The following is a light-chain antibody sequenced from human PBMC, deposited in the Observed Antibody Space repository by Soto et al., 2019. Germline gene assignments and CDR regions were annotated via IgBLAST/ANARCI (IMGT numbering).Light chain of an antibody. V-gene: IGKV1-27*01. CDR2: ATS. CDR1: EDIGHF. J-gene: IGKJ1*01. CDR3: LKYNKDAPEA. Sequence: DIQMAQSPSSLSASVGDTVTLTCRASEDIGHFLAWYQQRPGTVPKLLIYATSRLQPGVPSRFSGSGSGTDFTLTINTLQPEDVATYFCLKYNKDAPEAFGQGTKVDIK.